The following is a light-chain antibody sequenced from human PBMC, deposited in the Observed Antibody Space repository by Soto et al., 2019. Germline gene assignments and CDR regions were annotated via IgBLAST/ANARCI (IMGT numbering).Light chain of an antibody. CDR1: QSVSSIY. J-gene: IGKJ5*01. CDR2: AIS. Sequence: EIVLTPSPSTLSLSPGERATLSCRASQSVSSIYLAWYQQKPGQAPSLPIHAISSRATGIPDRFSGSGSGTDFSLTISRLEPEDFAVYYCQQYGSSPITFGQGTRLEIK. V-gene: IGKV3-20*01. CDR3: QQYGSSPIT.